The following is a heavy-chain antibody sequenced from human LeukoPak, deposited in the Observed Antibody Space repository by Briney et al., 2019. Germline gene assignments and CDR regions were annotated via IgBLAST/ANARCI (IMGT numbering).Heavy chain of an antibody. D-gene: IGHD4-23*01. CDR1: GGSISSYY. Sequence: SETLSLTCTVSGGSISSYYWSWIRQPPGKGLEWIGFIYYSGSTNYNPSLKSRVTISVDTSKNQFSLKLSSVTAADTAVYYCARFRDYGGNSGLNYWGQGTLVTVSS. CDR2: IYYSGST. CDR3: ARFRDYGGNSGLNY. J-gene: IGHJ4*02. V-gene: IGHV4-59*01.